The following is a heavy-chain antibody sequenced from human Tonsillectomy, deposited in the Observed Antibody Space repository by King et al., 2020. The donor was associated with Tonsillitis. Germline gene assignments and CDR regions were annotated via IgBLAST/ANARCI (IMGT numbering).Heavy chain of an antibody. D-gene: IGHD1-26*01. CDR2: IYYSGST. CDR3: ARGGGVRLDPYGMDV. Sequence: QLQESGPGLVKPSETLSLTCTVSGGSISSYYWSWIRQPPGKGLEWIGYIYYSGSTNYNPSLKSRVTISVDTSKNQFSLKLSSVTSADTAVYYCARGGGVRLDPYGMDVWGQGTTVTVSS. J-gene: IGHJ6*02. V-gene: IGHV4-59*01. CDR1: GGSISSYY.